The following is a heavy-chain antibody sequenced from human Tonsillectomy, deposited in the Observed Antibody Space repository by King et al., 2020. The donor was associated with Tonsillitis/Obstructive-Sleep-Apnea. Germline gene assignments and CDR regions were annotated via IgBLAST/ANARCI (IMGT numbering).Heavy chain of an antibody. CDR3: ARERDGKQQTAGLDV. CDR2: INPSDGFT. CDR1: GYTFTNYY. Sequence: VQLVESGAEVKKPGASVKVSCEPSGYTFTNYYIHWVRQAPGQGLEWMGIINPSDGFTNYAQKFQGRVTMTSDTSSSTLYMELSSRGSEDTGVYYSARERDGKQQTAGLDVWGQGTTVTVSS. V-gene: IGHV1-46*01. J-gene: IGHJ6*02. D-gene: IGHD6-13*01.